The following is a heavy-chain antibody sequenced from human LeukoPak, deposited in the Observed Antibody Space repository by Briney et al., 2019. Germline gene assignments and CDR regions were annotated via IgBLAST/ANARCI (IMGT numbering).Heavy chain of an antibody. D-gene: IGHD6-13*01. Sequence: ASVKVSCKASGYTFTSYYMHWVRQAPGQGLEWMGIINPSGGSTSYAQKFQGRVTMTRDTSTSTVYMELSSLRSEDTAVYYCARARIAAAVNWFFDLWGRGTLVTVSS. CDR2: INPSGGST. J-gene: IGHJ2*01. CDR1: GYTFTSYY. V-gene: IGHV1-46*01. CDR3: ARARIAAAVNWFFDL.